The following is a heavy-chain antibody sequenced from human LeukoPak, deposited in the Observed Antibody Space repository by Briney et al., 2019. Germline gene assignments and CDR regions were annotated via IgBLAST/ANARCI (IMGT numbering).Heavy chain of an antibody. D-gene: IGHD3-16*02. Sequence: SGPTLVNPTETLTLTCTVSEFSLSNARMGVSWIRQPPGKALEWLAHIFSNDEKSYRTSLKTRVTISKDTSKSQVVLTMTNMDPVDTATYYGARILRGSFYDYVWGSYRPLDYWGQGTLVTVSS. V-gene: IGHV2-26*01. J-gene: IGHJ4*02. CDR2: IFSNDEK. CDR3: ARILRGSFYDYVWGSYRPLDY. CDR1: EFSLSNARMG.